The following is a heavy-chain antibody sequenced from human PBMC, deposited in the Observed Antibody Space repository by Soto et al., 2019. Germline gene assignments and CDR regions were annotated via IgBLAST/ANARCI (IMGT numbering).Heavy chain of an antibody. Sequence: RGGSLKISCKGSGYSFRNNWITWVRQMPGKGLECMGRIDLTDSYTSYSPSFQGHVSFSADTSINTAYLQWSSLRASDTAMYYCARXGGAHYDSSGYHYALDYWGQGTPVTVSS. CDR2: IDLTDSYT. D-gene: IGHD3-22*01. V-gene: IGHV5-10-1*01. CDR3: ARXGGAHYDSSGYHYALDY. J-gene: IGHJ4*02. CDR1: GYSFRNNW.